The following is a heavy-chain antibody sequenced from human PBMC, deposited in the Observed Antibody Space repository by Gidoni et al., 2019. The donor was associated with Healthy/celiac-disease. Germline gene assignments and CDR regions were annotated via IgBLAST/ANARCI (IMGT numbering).Heavy chain of an antibody. CDR3: ARISYGDYYYYGMDV. V-gene: IGHV2-70*01. CDR2: IDWDDDK. J-gene: IGHJ6*02. Sequence: QVTLRESGPALVKPTQTLTLTCTFSGFSLSTSGMCVSWIRQPPGKALEWLALIDWDDDKYYSTSLKTRLTISKDTSKNQVVLTMTNMDPVDTATYYCARISYGDYYYYGMDVWGQGTTVTVSS. D-gene: IGHD4-17*01. CDR1: GFSLSTSGMC.